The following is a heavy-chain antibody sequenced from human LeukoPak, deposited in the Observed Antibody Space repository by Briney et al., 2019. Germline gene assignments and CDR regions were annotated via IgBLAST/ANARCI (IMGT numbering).Heavy chain of an antibody. CDR3: ARGINDYGNYYYYYYMDV. D-gene: IGHD4-17*01. V-gene: IGHV4-39*07. CDR2: INHSGST. Sequence: SETLSLTCTVSGGSISSSSYYWSWIRQPPGKGLEWIGEINHSGSTNYNPSLKSRVTISVDTSKNQFSLKLSSVTAADTAVYYCARGINDYGNYYYYYYMDVWGKGTTVTVSS. J-gene: IGHJ6*03. CDR1: GGSISSSSYY.